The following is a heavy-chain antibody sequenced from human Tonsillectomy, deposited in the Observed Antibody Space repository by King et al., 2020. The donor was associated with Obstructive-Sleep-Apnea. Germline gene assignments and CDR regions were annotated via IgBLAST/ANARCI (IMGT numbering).Heavy chain of an antibody. CDR3: ATGARPLNWDFDL. CDR1: GFTFSNYV. CDR2: TAYDGTNE. Sequence: VQLVESGGGVVQPGRSLRLSCAASGFTFSNYVMHWVRQAPGKGLEWVAVTAYDGTNENYKDSVKGRFTISRDNSKNTQYLQMNSLRVEDTAVYYCATGARPLNWDFDLWGRGTLVTVSS. V-gene: IGHV3-30*04. J-gene: IGHJ2*01.